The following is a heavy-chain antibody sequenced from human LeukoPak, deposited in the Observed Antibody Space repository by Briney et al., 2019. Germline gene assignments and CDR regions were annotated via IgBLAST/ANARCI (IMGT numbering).Heavy chain of an antibody. CDR3: AGEPGIAVAGTPY. Sequence: SETLSLTCAVSGGSISSSNWWSWVRQPPGKGLEWIGEIYHSGSTNYNPSLKSRVTISVDKSKNQFSLKLSSVTAADTAVYYCAGEPGIAVAGTPYWGQGTLVTVSS. V-gene: IGHV4-4*02. D-gene: IGHD6-19*01. CDR1: GGSISSSNW. J-gene: IGHJ4*02. CDR2: IYHSGST.